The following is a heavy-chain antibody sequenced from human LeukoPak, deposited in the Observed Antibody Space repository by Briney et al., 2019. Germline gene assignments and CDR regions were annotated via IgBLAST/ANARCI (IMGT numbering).Heavy chain of an antibody. CDR1: GGSVSSSNW. J-gene: IGHJ4*02. D-gene: IGHD2/OR15-2a*01. Sequence: SETLSLTCAVSGGSVSSSNWWNWVRQPPGKGLEWIAEIHHGGSTNYNPSLKSRVIISLDKSKNQFSLKLNSVTAADTAVYYCARLGMETTTSDYWGQGTLVTVSS. CDR3: ARLGMETTTSDY. V-gene: IGHV4-4*02. CDR2: IHHGGST.